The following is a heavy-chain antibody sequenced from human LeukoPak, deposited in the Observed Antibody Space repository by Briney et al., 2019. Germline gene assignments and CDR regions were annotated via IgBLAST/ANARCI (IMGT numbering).Heavy chain of an antibody. J-gene: IGHJ4*02. V-gene: IGHV4-59*01. CDR2: IYYSGST. CDR3: ARAFRGSGAFDY. CDR1: GGSISSYY. Sequence: PSETLSLTCTVSGGSISSYYWSWIRQPPGKGLEWIGYIYYSGSTNYNPSLKSRVTISVDTSNDQFSLRLTSVTAADTAVYFCARAFRGSGAFDYWGQGALVTVSS. D-gene: IGHD3-10*01.